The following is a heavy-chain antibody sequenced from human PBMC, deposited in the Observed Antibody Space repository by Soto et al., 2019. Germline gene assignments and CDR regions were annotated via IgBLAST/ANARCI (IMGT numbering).Heavy chain of an antibody. V-gene: IGHV3-23*01. Sequence: GGSLRLSCAASGFTFSSYAMSWVRQAPGKGLEWVSAISGSGGSTYSADSVKGRFTISRDNSKNTLYLQMNSLRAEDTAVYYCANEMYSGDDPAPLDFDYWGQGTLVTVSS. J-gene: IGHJ4*02. CDR3: ANEMYSGDDPAPLDFDY. D-gene: IGHD3-10*01. CDR1: GFTFSSYA. CDR2: ISGSGGST.